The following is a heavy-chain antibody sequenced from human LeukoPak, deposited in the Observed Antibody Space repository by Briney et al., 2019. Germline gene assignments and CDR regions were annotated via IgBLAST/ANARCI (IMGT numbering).Heavy chain of an antibody. Sequence: ASVKVSCKASGYTFTGYYMHWVRQAPGQGLEWMGWINPNSGGTNYAQKFQGRVTMTRDTSISTAYMELSRLRSEDTAVYYCARGRLRRYYYDSSGYYLDYWGQGTLVTVSS. V-gene: IGHV1-2*02. CDR3: ARGRLRRYYYDSSGYYLDY. D-gene: IGHD3-22*01. J-gene: IGHJ4*02. CDR2: INPNSGGT. CDR1: GYTFTGYY.